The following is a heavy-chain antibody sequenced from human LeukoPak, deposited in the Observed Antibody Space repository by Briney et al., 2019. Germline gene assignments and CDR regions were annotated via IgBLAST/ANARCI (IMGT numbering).Heavy chain of an antibody. D-gene: IGHD3-3*01. V-gene: IGHV1-69*01. CDR2: IIPIFGTA. Sequence: SVKVSCKASGGTFSSYAISWVRQAPGQGLEWMGGIIPIFGTANYAQKFQGRVTITADESTSTAYMELSSLRSEDTAVYYCARASGYDFRSGYGAFDIWGQGTMVTVSS. CDR3: ARASGYDFRSGYGAFDI. J-gene: IGHJ3*02. CDR1: GGTFSSYA.